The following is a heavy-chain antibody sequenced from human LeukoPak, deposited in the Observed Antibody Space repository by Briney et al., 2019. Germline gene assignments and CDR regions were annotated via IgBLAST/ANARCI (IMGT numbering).Heavy chain of an antibody. D-gene: IGHD1-1*01. CDR2: ISDNGGDR. Sequence: GGSLRLSCAASGFTFSSYSMNWVRQAPGKGLEWVSAISDNGGDRKYAESVKGRFTISRDNSKSTLFLQLNSLRVEDTAIYYCGRDWKLDYWGQGALVTVSS. J-gene: IGHJ4*02. CDR1: GFTFSSYS. V-gene: IGHV3-23*01. CDR3: GRDWKLDY.